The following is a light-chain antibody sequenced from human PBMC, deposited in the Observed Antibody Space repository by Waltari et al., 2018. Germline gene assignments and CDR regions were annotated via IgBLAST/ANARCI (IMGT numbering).Light chain of an antibody. Sequence: EIVLTQSPDFQSVTPKEQVTITFRASQSIVRSLNWYQQKPDQSPKLLIKNASQSFSGVPSRFSGSGTGTDFTLTINSLEAEDAATYYCHQSSSLPWTFGQGTKVEIK. CDR1: QSIVRS. CDR2: NAS. J-gene: IGKJ1*01. V-gene: IGKV6-21*01. CDR3: HQSSSLPWT.